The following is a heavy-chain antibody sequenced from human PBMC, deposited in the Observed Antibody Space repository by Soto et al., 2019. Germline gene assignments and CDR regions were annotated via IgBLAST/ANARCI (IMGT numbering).Heavy chain of an antibody. CDR1: GFTVSSNY. V-gene: IGHV3-53*01. CDR2: IYRGGST. Sequence: GGSLRLSCAASGFTVSSNYMSWVRRAPGKGLEWVSVIYRGGSTDYADSVKGRFTISRDNSKNTLYLQMNSLRAEDTAVYYCAIEKVGPTSIHVFDIWGQGTMVTVSS. J-gene: IGHJ3*02. CDR3: AIEKVGPTSIHVFDI. D-gene: IGHD1-26*01.